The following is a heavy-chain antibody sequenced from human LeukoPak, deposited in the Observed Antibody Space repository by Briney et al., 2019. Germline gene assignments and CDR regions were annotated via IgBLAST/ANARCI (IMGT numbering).Heavy chain of an antibody. CDR3: ARGRMETHSYYDFWSGYRPLYFDY. CDR2: INHSGST. J-gene: IGHJ4*02. D-gene: IGHD3-3*01. V-gene: IGHV4-34*01. Sequence: SSETLSLXCAVYGGSFSGYYWSWIRQPPGKGLEWIGEINHSGSTIYNPSLKSRVTISVDTSKNQFSLKLSSVTAADTAVYYCARGRMETHSYYDFWSGYRPLYFDYWGQGTLVTVSS. CDR1: GGSFSGYY.